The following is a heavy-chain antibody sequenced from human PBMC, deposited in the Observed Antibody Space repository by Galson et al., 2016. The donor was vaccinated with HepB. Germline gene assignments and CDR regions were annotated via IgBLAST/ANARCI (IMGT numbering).Heavy chain of an antibody. Sequence: SLRLSCAASGLTVSDNYMSWVRQPPGKGLEWVSVIYSGGSTHYADSVKGRFTISRENSKNTLYLQMNNLRDEDTAVYYCAREDRYSSGSFDYWGQGTLVTVSS. V-gene: IGHV3-53*01. CDR1: GLTVSDNY. J-gene: IGHJ4*02. CDR2: IYSGGST. D-gene: IGHD3-22*01. CDR3: AREDRYSSGSFDY.